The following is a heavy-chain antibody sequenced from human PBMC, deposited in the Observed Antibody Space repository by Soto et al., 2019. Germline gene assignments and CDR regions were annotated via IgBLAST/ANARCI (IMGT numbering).Heavy chain of an antibody. D-gene: IGHD2-21*02. V-gene: IGHV3-30*04. CDR1: GFTFSSYA. CDR3: AKVYCGGDCYSYYFDY. CDR2: ISYDGSNK. J-gene: IGHJ4*02. Sequence: QGQLVESGGGVVQPGRSLRLSCAASGFTFSSYAMHWVRQAPGKGLEWVAVISYDGSNKYYADSVKGRFTISRDNSKNKLYLQMNSLRAEDTAVYYCAKVYCGGDCYSYYFDYWGQGTLVTVSS.